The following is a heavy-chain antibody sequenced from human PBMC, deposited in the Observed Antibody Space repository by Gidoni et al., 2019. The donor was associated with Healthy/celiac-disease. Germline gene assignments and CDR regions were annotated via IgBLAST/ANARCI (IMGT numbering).Heavy chain of an antibody. CDR2: VDPEDGET. CDR1: GYTFTDYY. J-gene: IGHJ4*02. V-gene: IGHV1-69-2*01. D-gene: IGHD1-26*01. Sequence: EVQLVQSGAEVKKPGATVKISCKVSGYTFTDYYMHRVQQAPGKGLEWMGLVDPEDGETIYAEKFQGRVTITADTSTDTAYMELSSLRSEDTAVYYCATLGVVRNIVGAMSGRRRRGNLHEEWGQGTLVTVSS. CDR3: ATLGVVRNIVGAMSGRRRRGNLHEE.